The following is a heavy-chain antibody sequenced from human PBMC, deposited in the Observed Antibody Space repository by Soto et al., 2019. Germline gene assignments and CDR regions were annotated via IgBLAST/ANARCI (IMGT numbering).Heavy chain of an antibody. V-gene: IGHV4-30-2*01. CDR1: GGSISSGGYS. CDR3: ARSYYDSNLLIFDY. D-gene: IGHD3-22*01. CDR2: IYHSGST. Sequence: TLSLTCAVSGGSISSGGYSWSWIRQPPGKGLEWIGYIYHSGSTYYNPSLKSRVTISVDRSKNQFSLKLSSVTAADTAVYYCARSYYDSNLLIFDYWGQGTLVTVSS. J-gene: IGHJ4*02.